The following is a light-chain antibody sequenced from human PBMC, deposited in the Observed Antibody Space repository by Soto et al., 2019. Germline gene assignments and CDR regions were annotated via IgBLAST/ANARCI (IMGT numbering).Light chain of an antibody. CDR2: DAS. J-gene: IGKJ1*01. CDR3: QQYNSYSPE. CDR1: QSISGW. V-gene: IGKV1-5*01. Sequence: DIQMTQSPSTLSASVGDRVTITCRASQSISGWLAWYQQKPGKAPKLLIYDASSLESGVPSRFSGSGSGTEFTLTISSLQPDDFATYYCQQYNSYSPEFGQGTKVDIK.